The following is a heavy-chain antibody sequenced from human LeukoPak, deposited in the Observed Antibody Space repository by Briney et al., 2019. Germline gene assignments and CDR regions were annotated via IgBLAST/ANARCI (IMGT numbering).Heavy chain of an antibody. D-gene: IGHD3-3*01. CDR1: GFTFSSYA. Sequence: GGSLRLSCAASGFTFSSYAMSWVRQAPGKGLEWVSAISGSGGSTHYADSVKGRFTISRDNSKNTLYLQMNSLRAEDTAVYYCAKDFGYDFWSGYYGSYGMDVWGQGTTVTVSS. J-gene: IGHJ6*02. V-gene: IGHV3-23*01. CDR3: AKDFGYDFWSGYYGSYGMDV. CDR2: ISGSGGST.